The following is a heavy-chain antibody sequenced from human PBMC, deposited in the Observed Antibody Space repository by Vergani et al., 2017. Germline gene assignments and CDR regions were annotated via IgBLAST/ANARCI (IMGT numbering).Heavy chain of an antibody. V-gene: IGHV1-69*01. D-gene: IGHD2-21*02. CDR2: IIPIFGTA. CDR1: GGTFSSYA. Sequence: QVQLVQSGAEVKKPGSSVKVSCKASGGTFSSYAISWVRQAPGQGLEWMGGIIPIFGTANYAQKFQGRVKITADESTSTAYMELSSLRSEDTAVYYCARDPRGYGGDPEDYYYGMDVWGQGTTVTVSS. CDR3: ARDPRGYGGDPEDYYYGMDV. J-gene: IGHJ6*02.